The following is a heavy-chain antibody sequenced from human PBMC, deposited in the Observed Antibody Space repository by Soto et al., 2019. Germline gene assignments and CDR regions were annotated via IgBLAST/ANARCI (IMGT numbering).Heavy chain of an antibody. CDR2: INAGYGNT. CDR3: ARDTGDGTFDF. J-gene: IGHJ4*02. D-gene: IGHD7-27*01. V-gene: IGHV1-3*01. CDR1: GYTFSSYA. Sequence: PSVKVSCKASGYTFSSYAMHWVRQAPGQRLEWMGWINAGYGNTKSSQKFQDRVTISRDTSASTAYMELTSLRSEDTAVYYCARDTGDGTFDFWGQGNLVTVSS.